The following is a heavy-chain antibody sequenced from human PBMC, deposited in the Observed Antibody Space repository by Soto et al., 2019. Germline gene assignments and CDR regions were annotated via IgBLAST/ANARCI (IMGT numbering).Heavy chain of an antibody. CDR1: GYSFTPYW. CDR3: ARHIPYCGGDCYQR. D-gene: IGHD2-21*02. CDR2: SHPSDSHT. V-gene: IGHV5-10-1*01. Sequence: PGESLKISCQGSGYSFTPYWISCVRQMPGQGLERLRTSHPSDSHTQSRPPYHHHVTISADKPTSTAYLQWSSQKASDTAMYYCARHIPYCGGDCYQRRGQGTLVTVSS. J-gene: IGHJ4*02.